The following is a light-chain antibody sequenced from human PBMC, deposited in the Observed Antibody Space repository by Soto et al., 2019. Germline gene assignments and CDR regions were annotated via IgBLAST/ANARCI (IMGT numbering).Light chain of an antibody. V-gene: IGLV7-43*01. Sequence: QTVVTQEPSLTVSPGGTVTLTCTSSTGAVTLGNYASWFQQKPGQAPRTLIYTTNSKHSWTPARFSGSLLGDKAALTLSGAQPEDEAEYYCLLYYGGAHLVFGGGTKVTVL. CDR2: TTN. CDR1: TGAVTLGNY. CDR3: LLYYGGAHLV. J-gene: IGLJ3*02.